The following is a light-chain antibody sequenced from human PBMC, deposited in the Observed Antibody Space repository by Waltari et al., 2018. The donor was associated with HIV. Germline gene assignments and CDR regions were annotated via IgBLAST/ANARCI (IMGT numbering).Light chain of an antibody. CDR2: GAS. V-gene: IGKV3-15*01. CDR1: QGVSIH. Sequence: EIVLTQSPVSLSLSPGESVTVSCRASQGVSIHVAWLQQKAGQAPRLLIYGASIRATDIPARFSGTGSGTDFTLTISGLHSEDSAIYYCQQYNDWPWTFGPGTQVEIQ. J-gene: IGKJ1*01. CDR3: QQYNDWPWT.